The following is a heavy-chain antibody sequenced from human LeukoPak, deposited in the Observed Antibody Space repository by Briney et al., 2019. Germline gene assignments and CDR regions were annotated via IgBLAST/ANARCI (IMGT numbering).Heavy chain of an antibody. J-gene: IGHJ4*02. CDR1: GFTFSSYS. V-gene: IGHV3-21*01. CDR2: ISSCSSYI. Sequence: GGSLRLPCAVSGFTFSSYSENWVRDAPGEGVEGVSSISSCSSYIYYAHSEKGRLTISRENAKSSLYLQMNSLRAEDTAVYYCESNIVVVSAANWGQGTLVTVSS. D-gene: IGHD2-2*01. CDR3: ESNIVVVSAAN.